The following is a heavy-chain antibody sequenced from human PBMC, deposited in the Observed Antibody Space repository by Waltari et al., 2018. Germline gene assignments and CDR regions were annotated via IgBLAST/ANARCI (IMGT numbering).Heavy chain of an antibody. V-gene: IGHV4-39*01. Sequence: QLQLQESGPGLVKPSETLSLTCTVSGCSISSSSYYWGWIRQPPGKGLEWIGSIYYSGSTYYNPSLKSRVTISVDTSKNQFSLKLSSVTAADTAVYYCATPTASDYYYGMDVWGQGTTVTVSS. CDR3: ATPTASDYYYGMDV. CDR2: IYYSGST. CDR1: GCSISSSSYY. J-gene: IGHJ6*02. D-gene: IGHD2-21*02.